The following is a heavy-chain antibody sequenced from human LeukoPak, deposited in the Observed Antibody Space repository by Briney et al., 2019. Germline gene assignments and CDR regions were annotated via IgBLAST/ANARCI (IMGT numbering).Heavy chain of an antibody. CDR2: INPNSGGT. CDR1: GYTFTGYY. Sequence: ASVKVSCKASGYTFTGYYMHWVRQAPGQGLEWMGWINPNSGGTNYAQKFQGRVTITADKSTSTAYMELSSLRSEDTAVYYCTLGYYDFWSGYWEPTNNWFHPWGQGTLVTVSS. D-gene: IGHD3-3*01. CDR3: TLGYYDFWSGYWEPTNNWFHP. V-gene: IGHV1-2*02. J-gene: IGHJ5*02.